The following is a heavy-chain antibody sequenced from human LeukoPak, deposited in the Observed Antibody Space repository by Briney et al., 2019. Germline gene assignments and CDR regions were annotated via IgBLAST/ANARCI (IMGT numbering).Heavy chain of an antibody. D-gene: IGHD6-19*01. CDR1: GGSISSTNYY. CDR3: ARHREGSGWTSLDY. J-gene: IGHJ4*02. V-gene: IGHV4-39*01. CDR2: FYYSGIT. Sequence: SETLSLTCTVSGGSISSTNYYWGWIRQPPGKGLEWIGNFYYSGITYYNPSLKSRVVISVDTSKNQFSQTVSSVRAADTAVYYCARHREGSGWTSLDYWGQGTLVTVSS.